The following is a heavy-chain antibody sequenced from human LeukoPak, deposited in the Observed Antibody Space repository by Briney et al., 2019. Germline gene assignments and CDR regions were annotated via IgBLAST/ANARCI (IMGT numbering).Heavy chain of an antibody. CDR2: IYTSGST. J-gene: IGHJ4*02. V-gene: IGHV4-61*02. CDR3: ARRLVGGPDGYDFDY. Sequence: SETLSLTCTVSGGSISSSSYYWGWIRQPAGKGLEWIGRIYTSGSTNYNPSLKSRVTISVDRSKNQFSLKLSSVTAADTAVYYCARRLVGGPDGYDFDYWGQGTLVTVSS. CDR1: GGSISSSSYY. D-gene: IGHD5-24*01.